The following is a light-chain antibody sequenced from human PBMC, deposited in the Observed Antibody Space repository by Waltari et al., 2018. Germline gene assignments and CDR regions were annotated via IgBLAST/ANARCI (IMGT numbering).Light chain of an antibody. J-gene: IGLJ2*01. CDR3: AAWDDSLYVV. V-gene: IGLV1-47*01. CDR1: SSNVGRNS. CDR2: RYD. Sequence: QSVLTQPPSASGTPGQTVTISCSGSSSNVGRNSVYWYQQLPGTAPKLLIYRYDQRRSGCPARFFGSKSGTSASLVITGLRPEDEADYYCAAWDDSLYVVFGGGTRLTV.